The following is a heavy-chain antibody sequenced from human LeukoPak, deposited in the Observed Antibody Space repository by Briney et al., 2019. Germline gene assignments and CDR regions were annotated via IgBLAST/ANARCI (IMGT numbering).Heavy chain of an antibody. CDR1: GFTFNNYA. D-gene: IGHD3-3*01. V-gene: IGHV3-23*01. Sequence: GGSLRLSCAASGFTFNNYAMNWVRQAPGKGLEWVSAISGSGGNTYYADSVKGRFAISRDNSKNTLYLQMNSLRAEDTALYYCANDLNGYYRPIDYWGQGTLVTVSS. CDR2: ISGSGGNT. CDR3: ANDLNGYYRPIDY. J-gene: IGHJ4*02.